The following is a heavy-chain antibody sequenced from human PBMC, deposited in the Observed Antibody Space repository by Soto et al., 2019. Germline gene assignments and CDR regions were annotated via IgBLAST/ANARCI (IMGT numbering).Heavy chain of an antibody. Sequence: SETLSLTCTVSGGSISSYYWSWIRQPPGKGLEWIGYIYYSGSTNYNPSLKSRVTISVDTSKNQFSLKLSSVTAADTAVYYCARDQGYDILSYGMDVWGQGTTVTVSS. J-gene: IGHJ6*02. CDR2: IYYSGST. CDR1: GGSISSYY. CDR3: ARDQGYDILSYGMDV. V-gene: IGHV4-59*01. D-gene: IGHD3-9*01.